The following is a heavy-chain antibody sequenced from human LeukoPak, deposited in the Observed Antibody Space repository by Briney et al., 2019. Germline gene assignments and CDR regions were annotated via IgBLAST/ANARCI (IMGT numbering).Heavy chain of an antibody. V-gene: IGHV1-18*01. CDR2: ISAYNGNT. J-gene: IGHJ5*02. CDR1: GYTFTSYG. CDR3: ARGGGPYCSSTSCYPFDP. D-gene: IGHD2-2*01. Sequence: GASVKVSCKASGYTFTSYGISWVRQAPGQGLEWMGWISAYNGNTNYAQKLQGRVTMTTDTSTSTAYMELRSLRSDDTAVYYCARGGGPYCSSTSCYPFDPWGQGTLVTVSS.